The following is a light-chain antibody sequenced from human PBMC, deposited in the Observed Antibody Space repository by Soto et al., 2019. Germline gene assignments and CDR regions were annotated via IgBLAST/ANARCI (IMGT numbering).Light chain of an antibody. CDR3: QVWDSYSDHVV. CDR1: NIGSKS. V-gene: IGLV3-21*02. CDR2: HDS. Sequence: SYELTQPPSVSVAPGQTARITCEESNIGSKSVHWYQQKPGQAPVLVVSHDSDRPSGIPERFSGSNSGNTATLTISRVDAGDEADYFCQVWDSYSDHVVFGGGTKLTVL. J-gene: IGLJ3*02.